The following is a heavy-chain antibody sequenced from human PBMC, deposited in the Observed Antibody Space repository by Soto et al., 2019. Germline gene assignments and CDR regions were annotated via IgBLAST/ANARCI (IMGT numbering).Heavy chain of an antibody. CDR3: ARDSGDVV. V-gene: IGHV3-33*01. CDR2: IWHDGSNK. Sequence: QVQLVESGGGVVQPGRSLRLSCATSGFTFSSLGMHWVRQAPGKGLEWVAVIWHDGSNKYYADSVKGRFNISRDNFENTLYLQMNRLRAEDTAVYYCARDSGDVVGGQGTLVTVSS. CDR1: GFTFSSLG. D-gene: IGHD2-15*01. J-gene: IGHJ4*02.